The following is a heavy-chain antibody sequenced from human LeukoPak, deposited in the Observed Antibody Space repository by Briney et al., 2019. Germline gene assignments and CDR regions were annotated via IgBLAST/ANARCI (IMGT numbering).Heavy chain of an antibody. Sequence: SQTLSPTCTVSGGSISSGGYYWSWIRQPPGKGLEWIGYIYYSGSTNYNPSLKSRVTISVDTSKNQFSLKLSSVTAADTAVYYCARKDPPDYWGQGTLVTVSS. V-gene: IGHV4-61*08. CDR3: ARKDPPDY. CDR1: GGSISSGGYY. J-gene: IGHJ4*02. CDR2: IYYSGST.